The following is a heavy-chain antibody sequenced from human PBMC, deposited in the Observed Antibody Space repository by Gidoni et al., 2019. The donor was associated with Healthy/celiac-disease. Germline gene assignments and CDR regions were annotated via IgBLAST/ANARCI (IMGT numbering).Heavy chain of an antibody. J-gene: IGHJ4*02. V-gene: IGHV3-23*04. Sequence: EGQLVESGGGLVQPGGSLRRSCAAAGFHFSRYARSWVRQAPGTGLEWVSAISGSGGSTYYADSVKGRFTISRDNSKTTLYLQMNSLRAEDTAVYYCAKYIVVYCSSTSCSTKDYWGQGTLVTVSS. D-gene: IGHD2-2*02. CDR2: ISGSGGST. CDR1: GFHFSRYA. CDR3: AKYIVVYCSSTSCSTKDY.